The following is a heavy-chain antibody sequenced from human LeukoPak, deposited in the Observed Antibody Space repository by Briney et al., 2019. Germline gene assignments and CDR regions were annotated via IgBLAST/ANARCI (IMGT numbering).Heavy chain of an antibody. CDR3: ARDSAGSSWYYYYYYMDV. Sequence: SETLSLTCTVSGGSISSYYWSWIRQPAGKGLEWIGRIYISGSTNYNPSLKSRVTMSVDTSKNQFSLKLSSVTAADTAVYYCARDSAGSSWYYYYYYMDVWGKGTTVTVSS. CDR1: GGSISSYY. J-gene: IGHJ6*03. CDR2: IYISGST. V-gene: IGHV4-4*07. D-gene: IGHD6-13*01.